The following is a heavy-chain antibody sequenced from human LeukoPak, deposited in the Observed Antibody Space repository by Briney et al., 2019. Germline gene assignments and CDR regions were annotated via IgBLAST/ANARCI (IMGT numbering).Heavy chain of an antibody. CDR3: AREYDFWSGYYSRSAFDI. CDR2: ISGRSGST. CDR1: GFTFSSYG. J-gene: IGHJ3*02. Sequence: GGTLRLSCAASGFTFSSYGMSWVRQAPGKGLEWVSAISGRSGSTYYADSVKGRFTISRDNAKNTLYLQMNSLRAEDTAVYYCAREYDFWSGYYSRSAFDIWGQGTMVTVSS. V-gene: IGHV3-23*01. D-gene: IGHD3-3*01.